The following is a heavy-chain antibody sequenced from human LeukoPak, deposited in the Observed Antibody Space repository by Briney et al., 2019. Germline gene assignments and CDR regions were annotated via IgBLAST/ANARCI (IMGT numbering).Heavy chain of an antibody. V-gene: IGHV4-4*07. CDR1: GGSISSYY. J-gene: IGHJ4*02. CDR2: IYISGTT. CDR3: ARDEARTGYIHY. Sequence: SETLSLTCTGSGGSISSYYWSWVRQTAGKGLEWIGRIYISGTTNYNPSLKSRVTMSLDTSKNQLSLRLTSVTAADTAVYYCARDEARTGYIHYWGQGTLITVSS. D-gene: IGHD3-9*01.